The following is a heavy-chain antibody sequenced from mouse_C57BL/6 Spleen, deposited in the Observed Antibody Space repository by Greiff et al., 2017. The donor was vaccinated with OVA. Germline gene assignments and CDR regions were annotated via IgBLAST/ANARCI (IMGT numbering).Heavy chain of an antibody. CDR3: AGDYGTRYFDV. J-gene: IGHJ1*03. D-gene: IGHD2-1*01. V-gene: IGHV1-15*01. Sequence: VQGVESGAELVRPGASVTLSCKASGYTFTDYEMHWVQQTPVHGLEWIGAIDPETGGTAYNQKFKGKAILTADKSSSTAYMELRSLTSEDAAVYDCAGDYGTRYFDVWGTGTTVTVSS. CDR1: GYTFTDYE. CDR2: IDPETGGT.